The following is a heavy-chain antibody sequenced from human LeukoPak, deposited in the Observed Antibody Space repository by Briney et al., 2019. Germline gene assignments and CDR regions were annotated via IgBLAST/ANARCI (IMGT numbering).Heavy chain of an antibody. CDR3: ARDPQYCSGGSCYLSRHDAFDI. CDR1: GYTFTGYY. D-gene: IGHD2-15*01. V-gene: IGHV1-2*02. J-gene: IGHJ3*02. Sequence: GASVKVSCKASGYTFTGYYMHWVRQAPGQGLEWMGWINPNSGGTNYAQKFQGRVTITRDTSISTAYVELSRLRSDDTAVYYCARDPQYCSGGSCYLSRHDAFDIWGQGTMVTVSS. CDR2: INPNSGGT.